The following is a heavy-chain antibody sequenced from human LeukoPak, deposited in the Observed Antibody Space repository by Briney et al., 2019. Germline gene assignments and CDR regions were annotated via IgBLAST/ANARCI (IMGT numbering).Heavy chain of an antibody. Sequence: GGSLRLSCAASGFTFSSYSMNWVRQAPGKGLEWVAVIWYDGSNKYYADSVKGRFTISRDNSKNTLYLQMNSLRAEDTAVYYCASTPWASLALDPWGQGTLVTVSS. CDR3: ASTPWASLALDP. CDR2: IWYDGSNK. D-gene: IGHD2-2*01. CDR1: GFTFSSYS. J-gene: IGHJ5*02. V-gene: IGHV3-33*08.